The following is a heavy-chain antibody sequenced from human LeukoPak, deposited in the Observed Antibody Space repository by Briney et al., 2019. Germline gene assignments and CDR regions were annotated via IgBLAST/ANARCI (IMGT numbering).Heavy chain of an antibody. J-gene: IGHJ4*02. Sequence: GRSLRLSCAASGFTFSSYAMHWVRQAPGKGLEWVAVISYDGSNKYYADSVKGRFTISRDNSMNTLYLQLSSLRVEDTAVYYCARRTLFGVIKPPDYWGQGTLVTVSS. CDR2: ISYDGSNK. CDR3: ARRTLFGVIKPPDY. CDR1: GFTFSSYA. D-gene: IGHD3-3*01. V-gene: IGHV3-30-3*01.